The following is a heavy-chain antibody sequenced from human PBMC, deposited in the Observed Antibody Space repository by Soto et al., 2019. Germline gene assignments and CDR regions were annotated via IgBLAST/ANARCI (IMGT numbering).Heavy chain of an antibody. V-gene: IGHV4-31*03. CDR1: GGSISSGGYY. D-gene: IGHD6-25*01. CDR2: IYYSGST. CDR3: ARARAARGQTDFDY. Sequence: SETLSLTCTVSGGSISSGGYYWSWIRQHPGKGLEWIGYIYYSGSTYYNPSLKSRVTISVDTSKNQFSLKLSSVTAADTAVYYCARARAARGQTDFDYWGQGTLVTVSS. J-gene: IGHJ4*02.